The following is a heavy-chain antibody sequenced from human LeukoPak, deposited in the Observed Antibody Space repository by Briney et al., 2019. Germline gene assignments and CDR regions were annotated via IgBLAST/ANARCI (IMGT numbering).Heavy chain of an antibody. J-gene: IGHJ4*02. V-gene: IGHV1-2*02. D-gene: IGHD2-2*01. CDR3: ARANPLYCSSTTCLFDY. Sequence: GASVKVSCKASGYTFTGYYMHWVRQAPGQGFEWMGWINPNSGDTNYAQKFQGRVTMTRDTSISTAHMELSRLRSDDTVVYYCARANPLYCSSTTCLFDYWGQGTLVTVSS. CDR2: INPNSGDT. CDR1: GYTFTGYY.